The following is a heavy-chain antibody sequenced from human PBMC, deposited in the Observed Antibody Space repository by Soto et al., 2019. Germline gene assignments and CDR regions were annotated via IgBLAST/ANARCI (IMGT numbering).Heavy chain of an antibody. CDR1: GYTFNGYY. V-gene: IGHV1-2*02. D-gene: IGHD3-22*01. CDR3: ARNYYDSSDRDYLDY. Sequence: AAVTVSCKASGYTFNGYYIHWVRQAPGQGLEWMGWINPISGGTNYAQKFPGRVTMTRDTSIATVYMDLSRLKSDDTAVYYCARNYYDSSDRDYLDYWGQGTLVTVSS. J-gene: IGHJ4*02. CDR2: INPISGGT.